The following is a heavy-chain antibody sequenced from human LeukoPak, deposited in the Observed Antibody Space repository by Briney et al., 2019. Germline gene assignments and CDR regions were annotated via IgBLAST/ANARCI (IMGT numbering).Heavy chain of an antibody. Sequence: GASVRVSCKASGYTLTGYYMHWVRDAPGQGLECGAWISSNTGGTHCAREFPGRHPMSRDTSITMASMELSRLRSDDTAVYYCTRGHYTNSYMGVLGKGTTVTVSS. V-gene: IGHV1-2*02. CDR3: TRGHYTNSYMGV. CDR2: ISSNTGGT. D-gene: IGHD2-2*02. CDR1: GYTLTGYY. J-gene: IGHJ6*03.